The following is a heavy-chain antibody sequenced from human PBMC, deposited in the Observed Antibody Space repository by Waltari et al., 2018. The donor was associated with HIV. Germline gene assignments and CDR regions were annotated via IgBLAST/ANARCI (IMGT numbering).Heavy chain of an antibody. CDR1: GFTFTNYW. CDR3: AGAPDCGGGSCSGYNYYGMHV. CDR2: NNPEVSRA. D-gene: IGHD2-15*01. J-gene: IGHJ6*02. V-gene: IGHV3-74*01. Sequence: EVQLVKSGGGLAQPGGSLRLSCAASGFTFTNYWMHWGRLVLGKGLMWFSPNNPEVSRASYAYAVAGRFTGSRDNARGTLYLQMNSLRVEATGIYYGAGAPDCGGGSCSGYNYYGMHVWGQGATVTVSS.